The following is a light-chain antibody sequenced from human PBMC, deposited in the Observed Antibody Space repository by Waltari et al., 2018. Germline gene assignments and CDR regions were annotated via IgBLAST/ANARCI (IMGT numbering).Light chain of an antibody. V-gene: IGLV2-23*02. CDR3: SSYAGTSTSVL. Sequence: QSALTQPASVSGSPGQSITLSCSGTSTDIGRYNLVSWYQQHPGKAPKLLIYAVTERPSGVSERFSGSKSGNAACLTSSGLQAEDEADYYCSSYAGTSTSVLLGGGTKLTVL. CDR2: AVT. CDR1: STDIGRYNL. J-gene: IGLJ2*01.